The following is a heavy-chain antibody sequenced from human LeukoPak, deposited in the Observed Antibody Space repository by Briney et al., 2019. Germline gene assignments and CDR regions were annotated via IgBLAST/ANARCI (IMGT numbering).Heavy chain of an antibody. CDR1: GGSFSGYY. V-gene: IGHV4-34*01. Sequence: SETLSLTCAVYGGSFSGYYWSWIRQPPGKGLEWIGEINHSGSTNYNPSLKSRVTISVDTSKNQFSLKLSSVTAADTAVYYCARTGYCSSTSRYAWYAFDIWGQGTMVTVSS. CDR2: INHSGST. D-gene: IGHD2-2*01. CDR3: ARTGYCSSTSRYAWYAFDI. J-gene: IGHJ3*02.